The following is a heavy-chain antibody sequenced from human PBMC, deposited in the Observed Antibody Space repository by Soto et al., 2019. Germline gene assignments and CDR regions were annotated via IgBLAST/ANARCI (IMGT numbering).Heavy chain of an antibody. Sequence: QVQLVQSGAEVKKPGSSVKVSCKASGGTFSSYAISWVRQAPGQGLEWMGGIIPIFGTANYAQKFQGRVTITVDKSTSTAYKELRRLRGADTAVYYCASYPPPTVTMYSGYFGRWGRGTLVTVSS. D-gene: IGHD4-17*01. CDR2: IIPIFGTA. J-gene: IGHJ2*01. CDR3: ASYPPPTVTMYSGYFGR. V-gene: IGHV1-69*14. CDR1: GGTFSSYA.